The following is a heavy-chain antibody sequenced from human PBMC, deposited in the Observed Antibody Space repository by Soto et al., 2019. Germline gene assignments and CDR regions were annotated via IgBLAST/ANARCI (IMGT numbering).Heavy chain of an antibody. CDR3: ATVYGGTYFDY. CDR1: GFTVSSNY. D-gene: IGHD4-17*01. J-gene: IGHJ4*02. V-gene: IGHV3-66*01. Sequence: GGSLRLSCAASGFTVSSNYMSWVRQAPGKGLEWVSVIYSGGSTYYADSVKGRFTISRDNSKDTLYLHLNSLRAEDTAVYYCATVYGGTYFDYWGRGTLVTVSS. CDR2: IYSGGST.